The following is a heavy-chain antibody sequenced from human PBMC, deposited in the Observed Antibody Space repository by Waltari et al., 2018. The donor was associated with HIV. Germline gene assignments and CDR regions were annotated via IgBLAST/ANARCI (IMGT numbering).Heavy chain of an antibody. J-gene: IGHJ4*02. CDR1: GYPFLNYH. D-gene: IGHD3-16*02. CDR2: ITRYTANT. CDR3: TRGNIWGSYRYFDY. Sequence: QIGLFQSDQAVRQPGASVTLSCKTSGYPFLNYHVTWVRQSLGQRLDWMGGITRYTANTNYTRESQGRVTLTTDAAAATAYLELRDLRPDDTAMYFCTRGNIWGSYRYFDYWGPGTLVTVS. V-gene: IGHV1-18*01.